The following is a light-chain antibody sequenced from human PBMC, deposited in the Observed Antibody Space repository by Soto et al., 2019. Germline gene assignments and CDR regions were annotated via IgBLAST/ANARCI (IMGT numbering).Light chain of an antibody. CDR1: SSDVGNYNP. J-gene: IGLJ1*01. V-gene: IGLV2-23*02. CDR3: CSYAGNSPYV. CDR2: EVN. Sequence: QSALTQPASVSDSPGQSITISCTGTSSDVGNYNPVSWYQQHPGKAPKLMIYEVNKRPSGVSNRFSGSKSGNTASLTISGLQAEDEADYYCCSYAGNSPYVFGTGTKVTVL.